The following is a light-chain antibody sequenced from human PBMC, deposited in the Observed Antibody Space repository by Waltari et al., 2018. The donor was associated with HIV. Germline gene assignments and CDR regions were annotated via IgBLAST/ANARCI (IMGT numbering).Light chain of an antibody. Sequence: EIVLTQSPATLSLSPGERATLSCRASQSVSSYLAWYQQKPVQAPRLLIDDASNRATGIPARFSGSGSGTDFTLTISSLEPEDFAVYYCQQRSNWPRAFGQGTKVEIK. V-gene: IGKV3-11*01. CDR1: QSVSSY. CDR2: DAS. J-gene: IGKJ1*01. CDR3: QQRSNWPRA.